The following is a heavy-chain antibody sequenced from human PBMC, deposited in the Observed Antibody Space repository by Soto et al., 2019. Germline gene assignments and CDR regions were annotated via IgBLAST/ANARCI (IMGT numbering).Heavy chain of an antibody. Sequence: SVKVSCKASGGTFSSYAISWVRQAPGQGLEWMGGIIPIFGTANYAQKFQGRVTITADKSTSTAYMELSSLRSEDTAVYYCANHAVVPAAIGWFDPWGQGTLVTVSS. V-gene: IGHV1-69*06. J-gene: IGHJ5*02. CDR2: IIPIFGTA. D-gene: IGHD2-2*01. CDR3: ANHAVVPAAIGWFDP. CDR1: GGTFSSYA.